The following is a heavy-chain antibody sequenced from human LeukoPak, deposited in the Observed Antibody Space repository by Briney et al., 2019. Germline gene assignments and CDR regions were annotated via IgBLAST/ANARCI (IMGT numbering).Heavy chain of an antibody. CDR3: ASEFIVGATFDY. V-gene: IGHV3-48*03. Sequence: GGSLRLSCTASGFTFRSYGMNWVRQAPGKGLEWVSYITSSGSTIYYADSVRGRFTISRDNAKTSLYLQMNSLRAEDTAVYYCASEFIVGATFDYWGQGTLVTVSS. D-gene: IGHD1-26*01. J-gene: IGHJ4*02. CDR2: ITSSGSTI. CDR1: GFTFRSYG.